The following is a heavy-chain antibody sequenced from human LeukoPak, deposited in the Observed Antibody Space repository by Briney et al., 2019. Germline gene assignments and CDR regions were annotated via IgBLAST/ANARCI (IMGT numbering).Heavy chain of an antibody. CDR2: ISCDGSNK. J-gene: IGHJ4*02. Sequence: TGGSLRLSCAASGFTFSSYAMHWVRQAPGKGLEWVAVISCDGSNKYYADSVKGRFTISRDNSKNTLCLQMNSLRAEDTAVYYCASLLWFGELGDDYWGQGTLVTVSS. CDR3: ASLLWFGELGDDY. CDR1: GFTFSSYA. D-gene: IGHD3-10*01. V-gene: IGHV3-30-3*01.